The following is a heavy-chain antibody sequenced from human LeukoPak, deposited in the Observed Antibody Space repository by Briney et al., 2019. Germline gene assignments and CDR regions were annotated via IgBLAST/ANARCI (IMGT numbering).Heavy chain of an antibody. CDR3: AREGATTRPLDY. Sequence: TPSETLSLTCTVSGDSISSYYWTWMRQPAGKGLEWIGRIYTSGSTNYSPSLKSRVTMSVDTSKNQFFLNLTSVTAADTAVYYRAREGATTRPLDYWGQGTLVTVSS. V-gene: IGHV4-4*07. J-gene: IGHJ4*02. CDR1: GDSISSYY. CDR2: IYTSGST. D-gene: IGHD4-17*01.